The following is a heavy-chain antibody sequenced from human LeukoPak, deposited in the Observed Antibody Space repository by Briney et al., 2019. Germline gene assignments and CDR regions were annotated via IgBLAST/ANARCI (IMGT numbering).Heavy chain of an antibody. D-gene: IGHD3-22*01. Sequence: GGSLRLSCAVSGYTFSSYDICWVRQAPGERLEGVSGIIGSSSSTYYADSVKGRFTISRDNSKNTLYLQMSSLRAADTAVYYCAKGTYCYDSSGYYGGYYFDYWGQGTLVTVSS. CDR3: AKGTYCYDSSGYYGGYYFDY. CDR1: GYTFSSYD. V-gene: IGHV3-23*01. CDR2: IIGSSSST. J-gene: IGHJ4*02.